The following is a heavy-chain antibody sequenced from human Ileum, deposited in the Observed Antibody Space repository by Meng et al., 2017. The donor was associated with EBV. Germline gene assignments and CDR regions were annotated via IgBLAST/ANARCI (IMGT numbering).Heavy chain of an antibody. CDR1: GGSVIDSS. CDR2: IDQSGYT. Sequence: QPWRHGSFDLSAHLHLTSLLVGGSVIDSSLTWLGQPPGKGLEWIGEIDQSGYTKFNPSLSSRATISRDTSNNQFSLRLNSVTAADTALYYCARYGRCNGNSFYCFDPWGQGTLVTVSS. V-gene: IGHV4-34*01. CDR3: ARYGRCNGNSFYCFDP. J-gene: IGHJ5*02. D-gene: IGHD4-23*01.